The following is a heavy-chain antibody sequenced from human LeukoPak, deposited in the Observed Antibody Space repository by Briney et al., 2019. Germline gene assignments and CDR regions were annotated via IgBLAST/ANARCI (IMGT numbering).Heavy chain of an antibody. J-gene: IGHJ5*02. D-gene: IGHD3-3*01. CDR1: GGSISSSSYY. CDR2: IYYSGST. CDR3: ARGGLLEWFINWFDP. V-gene: IGHV4-39*01. Sequence: SETLSLTCTVSGGSISSSSYYWGWLRQPPGTGLEWIGSIYYSGSTYYNPSLKSRVTISVDTSKNQFSLKLSSVTAADTAVYYCARGGLLEWFINWFDPWGQGTLVTVSS.